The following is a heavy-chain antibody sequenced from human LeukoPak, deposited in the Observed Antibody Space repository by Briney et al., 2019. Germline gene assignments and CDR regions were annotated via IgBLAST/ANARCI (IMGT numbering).Heavy chain of an antibody. D-gene: IGHD3-22*01. CDR1: GGSISSGDYS. Sequence: KPSETLSLTCTVSGGSISSGDYSWSWIRQPPGKGLEWIGYIYYSGSTYYNPSLKSRVTMSVDTSKNQFSLKLSSVTAADTAVYYCARQEDSSGPPGAFDIWGQGTMVTVSS. CDR3: ARQEDSSGPPGAFDI. J-gene: IGHJ3*02. V-gene: IGHV4-30-4*08. CDR2: IYYSGST.